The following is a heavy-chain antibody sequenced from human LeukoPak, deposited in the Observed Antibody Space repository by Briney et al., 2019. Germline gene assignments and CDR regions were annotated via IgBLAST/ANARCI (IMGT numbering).Heavy chain of an antibody. Sequence: GGSLRLSCAASGFTFSSYEMNWVRQAPGKGLEWVSSISSSGSTIYYADSVKGRFTISRDNAKNSLYLQMNSLRAEDTAIYYCARDRSYSDAFDIWGQGTMVTVSS. CDR3: ARDRSYSDAFDI. CDR1: GFTFSSYE. D-gene: IGHD1-26*01. V-gene: IGHV3-48*03. CDR2: ISSSGSTI. J-gene: IGHJ3*02.